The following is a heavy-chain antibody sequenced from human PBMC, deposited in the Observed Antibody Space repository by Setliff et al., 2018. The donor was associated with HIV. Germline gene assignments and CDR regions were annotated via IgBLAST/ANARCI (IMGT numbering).Heavy chain of an antibody. J-gene: IGHJ4*02. CDR1: GFTFSRYW. CDR2: INNDTTTT. V-gene: IGHV3-74*01. CDR3: AMFSSSSG. D-gene: IGHD6-6*01. Sequence: PGESLKISCAASGFTFSRYWMHWVRQAPGQGLVWVSGINNDTTTTTYADSVKGRFSISRDNAKNTLYLQMNVLRGEDTAVYYCAMFSSSSGWGQGTQVTVSS.